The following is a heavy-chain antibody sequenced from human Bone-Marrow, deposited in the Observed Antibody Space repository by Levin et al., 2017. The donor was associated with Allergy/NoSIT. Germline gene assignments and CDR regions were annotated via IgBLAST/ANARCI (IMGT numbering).Heavy chain of an antibody. CDR1: GFTFSSYG. J-gene: IGHJ6*02. Sequence: GESLKISCAASGFTFSSYGMHWVRQAPGKGLEWVAVISYDGSNKYYADSVKGRFTISRDNSKNTLYLQMNSLRAEDTAVYYCAKDGPEKCSSTSCYGLRYFDWLLFPPPPYYYGMDVWGQGTTVTVSS. CDR3: AKDGPEKCSSTSCYGLRYFDWLLFPPPPYYYGMDV. V-gene: IGHV3-30*18. CDR2: ISYDGSNK. D-gene: IGHD3-9*01.